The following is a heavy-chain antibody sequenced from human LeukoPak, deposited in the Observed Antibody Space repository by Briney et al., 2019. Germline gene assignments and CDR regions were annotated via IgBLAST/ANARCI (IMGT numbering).Heavy chain of an antibody. CDR2: INSDGSST. V-gene: IGHV3-74*01. J-gene: IGHJ4*02. Sequence: PGGSLRLSCAASGFTFSSYWMHWVRQAPGKGLVWVSRINSDGSSTSYADSVKGRFTISRDNAKNTLYLQMNSLRDEDTAVYYCARDSEAVAPFDYWGQGTLVTVSS. D-gene: IGHD6-19*01. CDR1: GFTFSSYW. CDR3: ARDSEAVAPFDY.